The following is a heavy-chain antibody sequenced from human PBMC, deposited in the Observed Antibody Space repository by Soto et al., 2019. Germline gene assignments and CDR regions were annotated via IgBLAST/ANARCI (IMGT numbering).Heavy chain of an antibody. CDR2: IYYSGST. Sequence: SETLSLTCTVSGGSISSGGYYWSWIRQHPGKGLEWIGYIYYSGSTYYNPSLKSRVTISVDTSKNEFSLKLSSVTAADTAVYYCARLDNPNWFDPWGQGTLVTVSS. V-gene: IGHV4-31*03. CDR1: GGSISSGGYY. D-gene: IGHD1-1*01. J-gene: IGHJ5*02. CDR3: ARLDNPNWFDP.